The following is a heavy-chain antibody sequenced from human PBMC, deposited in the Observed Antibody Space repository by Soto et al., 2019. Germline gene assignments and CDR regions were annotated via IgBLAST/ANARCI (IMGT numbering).Heavy chain of an antibody. CDR1: GGSISSIIYY. CDR3: ARHSSSWYATLEPIDY. CDR2: IYYSGST. V-gene: IGHV4-39*01. D-gene: IGHD6-13*01. J-gene: IGHJ4*02. Sequence: SDTLSLTCTVSGGSISSIIYYWGWIRQPPGKGLEWIGSIYYSGSTYYNPSLKSRVTISVDTSKNQFSLKLSSVTAADTAVYYCARHSSSWYATLEPIDYWGQGTLVTVSS.